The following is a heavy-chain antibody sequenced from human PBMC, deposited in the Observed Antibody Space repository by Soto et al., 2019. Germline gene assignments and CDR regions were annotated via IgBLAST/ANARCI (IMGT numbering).Heavy chain of an antibody. Sequence: QVQLQESGPGLVKPSQTLSLTCTVSGDSISSGGYYWSWIRQHPGKGLEWLGYIFYTGTTYYNPSLRARFSTSVDTPKNQFSLKRTSVTVAETAIFYWARDRLRLDNKSNGMDVWGQGTTVTVS. V-gene: IGHV4-31*03. CDR1: GDSISSGGYY. CDR2: IFYTGTT. J-gene: IGHJ6*02. D-gene: IGHD5-12*01. CDR3: ARDRLRLDNKSNGMDV.